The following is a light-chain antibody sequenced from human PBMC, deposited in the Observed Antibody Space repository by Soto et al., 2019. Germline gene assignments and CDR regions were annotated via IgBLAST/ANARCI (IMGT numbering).Light chain of an antibody. CDR2: DAS. J-gene: IGKJ5*01. V-gene: IGKV1-33*01. CDR3: QQYDDLPIT. CDR1: QDISHY. Sequence: EIQKTESALSLAAALGDAVASXXQASQDISHYLNWYQQKPGKALKLXIYDASNLHPGVPSRFRGSGSGTEFSFNITRLQPEDVATYYCQQYDDLPITFGQGTRLEIK.